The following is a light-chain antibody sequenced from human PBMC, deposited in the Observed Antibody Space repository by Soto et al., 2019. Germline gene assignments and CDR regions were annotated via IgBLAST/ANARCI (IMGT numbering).Light chain of an antibody. V-gene: IGKV1-5*01. Sequence: GDRVNITCRASQRISNCLAWYQKKPGKAPNLLIYDASNLKSGVPSRISGSGSGTEFTLTINSLQPDDFASYYCQQYESYSTFGQGTKVDIK. CDR1: QRISNC. CDR3: QQYESYST. J-gene: IGKJ2*01. CDR2: DAS.